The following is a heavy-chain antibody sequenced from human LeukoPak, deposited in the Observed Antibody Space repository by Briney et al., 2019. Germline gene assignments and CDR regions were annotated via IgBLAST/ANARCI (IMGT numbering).Heavy chain of an antibody. Sequence: SETLSLTCTVSGYSISSGYYWGWIRQPPGKGLEWIGSIYHSGSTYYNPSLKSRVTISVDTSKNQFSLKLSSVTAADTAVYYCARDPRGDSSSWYDDYWGQGTLVTVSS. D-gene: IGHD6-13*01. CDR3: ARDPRGDSSSWYDDY. CDR2: IYHSGST. V-gene: IGHV4-38-2*02. CDR1: GYSISSGYY. J-gene: IGHJ4*02.